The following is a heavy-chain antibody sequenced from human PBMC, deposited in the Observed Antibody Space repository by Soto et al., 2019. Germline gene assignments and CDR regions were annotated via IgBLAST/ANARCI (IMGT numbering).Heavy chain of an antibody. D-gene: IGHD2-2*01. CDR2: IYSGGST. J-gene: IGHJ6*03. V-gene: IGHV3-66*01. CDR1: GFTVSSNY. Sequence: GGSLRLSCAASGFTVSSNYMSWVRQAPGKGLEWVSVIYSGGSTYYADSVKGRFTISSDNSKNTLYLQMNSLRAEDTAVYYCARDRVVPAATSLNYYYYYMDVWGKGTTVTVSS. CDR3: ARDRVVPAATSLNYYYYYMDV.